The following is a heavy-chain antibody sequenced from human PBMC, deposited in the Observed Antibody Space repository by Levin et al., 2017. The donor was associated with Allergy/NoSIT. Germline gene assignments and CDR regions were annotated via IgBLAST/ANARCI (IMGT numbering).Heavy chain of an antibody. CDR2: INSAGSDT. J-gene: IGHJ5*01. CDR3: ARDPLGAAAGTNWFDS. V-gene: IGHV3-74*01. D-gene: IGHD6-13*01. CDR1: GFTFSNYW. Sequence: GGSLRLSCAASGFTFSNYWMHWVRQAPGKGLVWISRINSAGSDTTYADSVKGRFAISRDNAKNTLFLQIYTLRAEDTAVYYCARDPLGAAAGTNWFDSWGHGVLVTVSS.